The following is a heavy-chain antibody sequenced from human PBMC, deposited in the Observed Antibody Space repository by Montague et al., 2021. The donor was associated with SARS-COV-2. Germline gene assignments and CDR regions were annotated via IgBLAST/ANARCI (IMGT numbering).Heavy chain of an antibody. J-gene: IGHJ4*02. D-gene: IGHD3-3*01. Sequence: SETLSLTCTVSGYSISSGYYWGWIRQPPGKGLEWIGSIYHSGSTYYNPSLKSRVTISVDTFKNQFSLKLSSLTAADTAVYYCSRDVRYYDFWSGRAQTSPDSWGQGTLVTVSS. CDR3: SRDVRYYDFWSGRAQTSPDS. CDR1: GYSISSGYY. V-gene: IGHV4-38-2*02. CDR2: IYHSGST.